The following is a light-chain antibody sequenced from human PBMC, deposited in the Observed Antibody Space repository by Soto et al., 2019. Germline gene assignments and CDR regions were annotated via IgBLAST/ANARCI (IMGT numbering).Light chain of an antibody. CDR2: GAS. Sequence: EIVLTQSPGTLCLSPGERATLSCRASQSVSSSYLAWYQQKPGQAPRLLVYGASSRATGIPDRFSGSGSGTDFTLTISRLEPKDFAVYYCQQYGSSPRTFGQGTRVEIK. CDR1: QSVSSSY. J-gene: IGKJ1*01. CDR3: QQYGSSPRT. V-gene: IGKV3-20*01.